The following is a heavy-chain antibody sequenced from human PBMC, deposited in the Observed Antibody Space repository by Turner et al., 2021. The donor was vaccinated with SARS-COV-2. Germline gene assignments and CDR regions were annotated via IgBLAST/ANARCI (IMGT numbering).Heavy chain of an antibody. V-gene: IGHV4-39*01. CDR2: FFYSGST. Sequence: QLQLQESGPGLGTPAATLSLTCTAPSCSIISSAYYWGWIRQPPGKGLEWIGSFFYSGSTYNSASLKSRITRSVNTSKNQFSLILSTVTAADTAVYYCARQVSILGRWLAPFDSWGQGTLVTVSS. J-gene: IGHJ4*02. D-gene: IGHD6-19*01. CDR1: SCSIISSAYY. CDR3: ARQVSILGRWLAPFDS.